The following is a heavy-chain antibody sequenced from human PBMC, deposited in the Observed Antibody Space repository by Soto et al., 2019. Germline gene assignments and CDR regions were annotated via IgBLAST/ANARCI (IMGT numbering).Heavy chain of an antibody. V-gene: IGHV1-3*01. Sequence: ASVKVSCKASGYTFTNYAMHWVRQAPGQSLEWMGRVNAGNGNTKYSQRFQGRVTITSDTSASTVSLEMSSLRSEDTAVYYCVRDLGGHYSGYDSEFGFDYWGQGTLVTVSS. CDR3: VRDLGGHYSGYDSEFGFDY. D-gene: IGHD5-12*01. CDR1: GYTFTNYA. CDR2: VNAGNGNT. J-gene: IGHJ4*02.